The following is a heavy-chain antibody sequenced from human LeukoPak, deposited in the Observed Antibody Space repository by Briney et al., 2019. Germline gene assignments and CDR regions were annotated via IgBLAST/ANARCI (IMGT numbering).Heavy chain of an antibody. CDR1: GYTFTSYD. D-gene: IGHD2-2*01. CDR2: ISAYNGNT. CDR3: ARAGRNIVVVPAANDY. Sequence: ASVKVSCKASGYTFTSYDINWVRQATGQGLEWMGWISAYNGNTNYAQKLQGRVTMTTDTSTSTAYMELRSLRSDDTAVYYCARAGRNIVVVPAANDYWGQGTLVTVSS. J-gene: IGHJ4*02. V-gene: IGHV1-18*01.